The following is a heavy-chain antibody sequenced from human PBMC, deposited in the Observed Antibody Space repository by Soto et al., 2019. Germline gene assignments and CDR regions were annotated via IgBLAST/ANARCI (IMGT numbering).Heavy chain of an antibody. CDR2: IWYDGSNK. CDR1: GFTFSSYG. J-gene: IGHJ4*02. V-gene: IGHV3-33*01. CDR3: ARGRWPQLYYFYC. D-gene: IGHD2-15*01. Sequence: QVQLVESGGGVVQPGRSLRLSCAASGFTFSSYGMHWVRQAPGKGLEWVAVIWYDGSNKYYADSVKGRFTISRDNSKNTLYLQMNSLRAEDTAVYYCARGRWPQLYYFYCWGQGTLVTVSS.